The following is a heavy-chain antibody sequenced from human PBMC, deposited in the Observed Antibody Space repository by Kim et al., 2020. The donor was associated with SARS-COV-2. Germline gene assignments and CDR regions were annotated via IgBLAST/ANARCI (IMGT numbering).Heavy chain of an antibody. Sequence: GGSLRLSCAASGFTFSSYSMNWVRQAPGKGLEWVSSISSSSSYIYYADSVKGRFTISRDNAKNSLYLQMNSLRAEDTAVYYCARLASIAARPGDYWGQGTLVTVSS. CDR2: ISSSSSYI. J-gene: IGHJ4*02. V-gene: IGHV3-21*01. D-gene: IGHD6-6*01. CDR3: ARLASIAARPGDY. CDR1: GFTFSSYS.